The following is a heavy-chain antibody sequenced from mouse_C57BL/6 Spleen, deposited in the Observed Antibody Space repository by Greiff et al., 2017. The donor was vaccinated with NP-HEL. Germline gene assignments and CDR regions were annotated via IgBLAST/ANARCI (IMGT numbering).Heavy chain of an antibody. CDR2: INPGSGGT. CDR1: GYAFTNYL. V-gene: IGHV1-54*01. CDR3: AREGARPY. D-gene: IGHD3-1*01. J-gene: IGHJ3*01. Sequence: QVQLQQSGAELVRPGTSVKVSCKASGYAFTNYLIEWVKQRPGQGLEWIGVINPGSGGTNYNEKFKGKATLTADKSSSTAYMQLSSLTSEDSAVYFCAREGARPYWGQGTLVTVSA.